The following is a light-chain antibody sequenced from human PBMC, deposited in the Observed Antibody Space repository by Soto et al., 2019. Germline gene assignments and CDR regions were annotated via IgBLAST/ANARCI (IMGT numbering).Light chain of an antibody. J-gene: IGKJ4*01. Sequence: EIVLTPSPGTLSLSPGERATLSCRASQSVSSSYLAWYQQKPGQAPRLLIYGASSRATGIPDRFSGSGSGTDFTLTISRLEPEDFAVYYCQQYGSPPLTFGGGTKVEIK. CDR3: QQYGSPPLT. CDR2: GAS. V-gene: IGKV3-20*01. CDR1: QSVSSSY.